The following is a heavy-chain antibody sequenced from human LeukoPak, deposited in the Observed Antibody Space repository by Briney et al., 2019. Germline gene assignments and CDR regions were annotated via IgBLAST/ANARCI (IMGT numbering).Heavy chain of an antibody. CDR2: IYHSGST. Sequence: SETLSLTCTVSGYSISSGYYWGWIRQPPGKGLEWIGSIYHSGSTYYNPSLKSRVTISVDTSKNQFSLKLSSVTAADTAVYYCARVRVVGDDNWFDPWGQGTLVTVSS. D-gene: IGHD3-22*01. CDR1: GYSISSGYY. CDR3: ARVRVVGDDNWFDP. J-gene: IGHJ5*02. V-gene: IGHV4-38-2*02.